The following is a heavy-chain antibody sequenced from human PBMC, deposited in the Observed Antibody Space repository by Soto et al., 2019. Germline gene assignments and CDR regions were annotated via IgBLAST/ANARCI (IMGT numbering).Heavy chain of an antibody. V-gene: IGHV3-33*01. D-gene: IGHD3-22*01. CDR2: IWYDGSNK. CDR1: GVTFIDYG. J-gene: IGHJ4*02. CDR3: GRDWLDIDY. Sequence: PGGFLRLSCAASGVTFIDYGIHWVRQAPGKGLEWVAVIWYDGSNKYYADSVKGRFTISRDNSKNTLYLQMNSLRAEDTAVYYCGRDWLDIDYWGQGTQVTVSS.